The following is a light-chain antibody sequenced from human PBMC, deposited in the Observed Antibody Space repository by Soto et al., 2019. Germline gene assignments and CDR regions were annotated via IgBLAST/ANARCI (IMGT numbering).Light chain of an antibody. Sequence: DIQMTEAPSSLSASGGGTVTITCRASQSISSYLNWYQQKPGKAPKLLIYAASSLQSGVPSRFSGSGSETEFTLTISSLQPDDSATYYCQQYNSLYTFGQGTKVDIK. J-gene: IGKJ2*01. CDR3: QQYNSLYT. CDR2: AAS. V-gene: IGKV1-39*01. CDR1: QSISSY.